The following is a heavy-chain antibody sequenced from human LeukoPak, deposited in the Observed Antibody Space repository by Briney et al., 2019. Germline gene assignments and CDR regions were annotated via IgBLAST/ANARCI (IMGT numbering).Heavy chain of an antibody. Sequence: SVKVSCKASGGTFSSYAISWVRQAPGQGLEWMGGIIPIFGTANYAQKFQGRVTITADESTSTAYMELSSLRSEDTAVYYCARDREGYCTNGVCSNGAFDIWGQGTMVTVSS. D-gene: IGHD2-8*01. CDR1: GGTFSSYA. J-gene: IGHJ3*02. V-gene: IGHV1-69*01. CDR2: IIPIFGTA. CDR3: ARDREGYCTNGVCSNGAFDI.